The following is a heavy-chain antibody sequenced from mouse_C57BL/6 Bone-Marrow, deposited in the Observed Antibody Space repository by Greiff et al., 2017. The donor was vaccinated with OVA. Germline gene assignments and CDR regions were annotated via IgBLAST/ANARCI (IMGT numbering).Heavy chain of an antibody. D-gene: IGHD2-5*01. CDR3: ARHYYSNSYAMDY. J-gene: IGHJ4*01. V-gene: IGHV5-6*01. CDR2: ISSGGSYT. CDR1: GFTFSSYG. Sequence: EVQLQESGGDLVKPGGSLKLSCAASGFTFSSYGMSWVRQTPDKRLEWVATISSGGSYTYYPDSVKGRFTISRDNAKNTLYLQMSSLKSEDTAMYYCARHYYSNSYAMDYWGQGTSVTVSS.